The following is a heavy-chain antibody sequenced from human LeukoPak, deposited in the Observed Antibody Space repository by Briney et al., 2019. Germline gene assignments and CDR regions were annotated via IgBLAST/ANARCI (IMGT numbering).Heavy chain of an antibody. J-gene: IGHJ4*02. CDR2: ISGSGGST. Sequence: PGGSLRLSCAASGSTFSSYAVSWVRQAPGKGLEWVSAISGSGGSTYYADSVKGRFTISRDNSKNTLYQQMNSLRAEDTAVYYCAKERHSSGWYGGFDYWGQGTLVTVSS. D-gene: IGHD6-19*01. CDR1: GSTFSSYA. V-gene: IGHV3-23*01. CDR3: AKERHSSGWYGGFDY.